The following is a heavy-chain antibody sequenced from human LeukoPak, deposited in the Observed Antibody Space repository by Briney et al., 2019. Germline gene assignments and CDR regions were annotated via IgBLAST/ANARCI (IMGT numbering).Heavy chain of an antibody. CDR2: ISYDGSNK. Sequence: GGSLRLSCAASGFTFSSYGMSWVRQAPGKGLVWVAVISYDGSNKYNADSVKGRFTISRDNSENTLYLQMNSLRAEDTAVYYCARDSGYSNSFDYWGQGTLVTVSS. J-gene: IGHJ4*02. V-gene: IGHV3-30*03. CDR3: ARDSGYSNSFDY. CDR1: GFTFSSYG. D-gene: IGHD6-13*01.